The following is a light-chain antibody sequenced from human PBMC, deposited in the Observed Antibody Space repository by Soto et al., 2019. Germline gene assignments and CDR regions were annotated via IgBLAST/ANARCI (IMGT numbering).Light chain of an antibody. CDR3: ASYTSSGTRV. CDR1: NSDVGGYNY. J-gene: IGLJ1*01. Sequence: QSALTQPASVSGSPGQSITISCTGTNSDVGGYNYVSWYQQHPGKAPKFMIYEVTNRPSGVSNRFSGSKSGNTASLTISGLQAEDEADYYCASYTSSGTRVFGTGTKLTVL. CDR2: EVT. V-gene: IGLV2-14*01.